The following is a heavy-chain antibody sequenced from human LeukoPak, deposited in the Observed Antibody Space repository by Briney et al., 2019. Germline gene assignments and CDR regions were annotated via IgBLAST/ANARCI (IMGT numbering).Heavy chain of an antibody. J-gene: IGHJ6*03. D-gene: IGHD6-19*01. CDR2: IIPIFGTA. CDR3: ASRIAVAEDYYYYMDV. Sequence: SVKVSCKASGGTFSSYAISWVRQAPGQGLEWMRGIIPIFGTANYAQKFQGRVTITADKSTSTAYMELSSLRSEDTAVYYCASRIAVAEDYYYYMDVWGKGTTVTVSS. CDR1: GGTFSSYA. V-gene: IGHV1-69*06.